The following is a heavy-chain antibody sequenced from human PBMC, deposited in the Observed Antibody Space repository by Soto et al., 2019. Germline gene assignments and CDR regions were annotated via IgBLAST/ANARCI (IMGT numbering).Heavy chain of an antibody. CDR3: ARDLGGAIDY. D-gene: IGHD3-16*01. V-gene: IGHV3-48*01. J-gene: IGHJ4*02. CDR1: GFTFSSYW. Sequence: GGSLRLSCAASGFTFSSYWMNWVRQAPGKGLEWVSYISSSSNTIYYADSVKGRFTISRDNAKNSLYLQMNSLRAEDTAVYYCARDLGGAIDYWGQGTLVTVSS. CDR2: ISSSSNTI.